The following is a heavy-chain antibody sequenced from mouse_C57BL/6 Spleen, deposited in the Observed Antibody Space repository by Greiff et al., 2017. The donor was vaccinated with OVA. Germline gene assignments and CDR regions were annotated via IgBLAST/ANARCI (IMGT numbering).Heavy chain of an antibody. Sequence: EVQLQQSGPELVKPGASVKISCKASGYTFTDYYMNWVKQSHGKSLEWIGDINPNNGGTSYNQKFKGKATLTVDKSSSTAYMELRSLTSEDSAVYYCARSYYDYTWFAYWGQGTLVTVSA. CDR2: INPNNGGT. V-gene: IGHV1-26*01. D-gene: IGHD2-4*01. CDR1: GYTFTDYY. J-gene: IGHJ3*01. CDR3: ARSYYDYTWFAY.